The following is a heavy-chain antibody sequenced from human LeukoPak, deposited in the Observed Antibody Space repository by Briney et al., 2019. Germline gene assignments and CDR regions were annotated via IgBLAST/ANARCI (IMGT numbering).Heavy chain of an antibody. CDR1: GFTFRDYS. CDR3: AKGGYTTWFDP. J-gene: IGHJ5*02. CDR2: IRSNGRDT. Sequence: GGSLRLSCAASGFTFRDYSMTWVRQAPGKGLEWVSNIRSNGRDTYYTDSVKGRFTISRDNSKSTLYLEMNNLRAGDTAVYYCAKGGYTTWFDPWGQGTLVTVSS. V-gene: IGHV3-23*01. D-gene: IGHD2-15*01.